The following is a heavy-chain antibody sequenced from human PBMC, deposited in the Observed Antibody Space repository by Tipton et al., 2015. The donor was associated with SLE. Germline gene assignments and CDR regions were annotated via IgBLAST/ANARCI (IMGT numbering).Heavy chain of an antibody. CDR1: GYSISSGYY. Sequence: TLSLTCTVSGYSISSGYYWGWIRQPPGKGLEWIGSIYHSGSTYYNPSLKSRVTISVDTSKNQFSLKLSSVTAADTAVYYCASPMVQGALDYWGQGTLVTVSS. J-gene: IGHJ4*02. D-gene: IGHD3-10*01. CDR2: IYHSGST. CDR3: ASPMVQGALDY. V-gene: IGHV4-38-2*02.